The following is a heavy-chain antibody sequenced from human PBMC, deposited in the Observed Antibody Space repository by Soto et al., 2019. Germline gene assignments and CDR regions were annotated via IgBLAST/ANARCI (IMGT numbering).Heavy chain of an antibody. CDR3: ARDFHAETY. V-gene: IGHV3-30*14. CDR2: ISYDGSNK. Sequence: PGGSLRLSCAASGFTFSNCAIHWVRQAPGKGLEWVAVISYDGSNKYYADSVKGRFTISRDNSKNTLYLQMNSLRTEDTAVYYCARDFHAETYWGQGTPVTVSS. J-gene: IGHJ4*02. CDR1: GFTFSNCA.